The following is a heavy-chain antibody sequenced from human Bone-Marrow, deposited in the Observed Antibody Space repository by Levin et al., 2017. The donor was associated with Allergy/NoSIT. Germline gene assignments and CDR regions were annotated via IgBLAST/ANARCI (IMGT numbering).Heavy chain of an antibody. Sequence: AGGSLRLSCVASGFTFSSYGMHWVRQAPGKGLEWVALISFDGTNKYFADSVEGRFTISRDNSKNTLYLQMNSLRPEDTAVYYCAKDPYDFWSGYPYYFDYWGQGTLVTVSS. D-gene: IGHD3-3*01. CDR2: ISFDGTNK. V-gene: IGHV3-30*18. CDR1: GFTFSSYG. CDR3: AKDPYDFWSGYPYYFDY. J-gene: IGHJ4*02.